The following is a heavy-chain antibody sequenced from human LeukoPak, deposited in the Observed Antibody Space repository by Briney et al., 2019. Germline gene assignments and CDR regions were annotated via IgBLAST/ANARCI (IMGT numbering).Heavy chain of an antibody. CDR2: ISGSGGST. CDR1: GGTFSSYA. V-gene: IGHV3-23*01. D-gene: IGHD6-13*01. Sequence: SCKASGGTFSSYAMSWVRQAPGKGLEWVSAISGSGGSTYYADSVKGRFTISRDNSKNTLYLQMNSLRAEDTAVYYCASSSWYYFDYWGQGTLVTVSS. J-gene: IGHJ4*02. CDR3: ASSSWYYFDY.